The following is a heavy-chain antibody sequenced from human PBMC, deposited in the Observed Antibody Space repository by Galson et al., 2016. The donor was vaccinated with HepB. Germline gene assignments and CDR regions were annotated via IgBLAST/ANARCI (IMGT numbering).Heavy chain of an antibody. Sequence: SLRLSCAASGFTFSSYSMNWVRQAPGKGLEWVSYISSSSDTIYYADSVTGRFTISRDNAKNSLYLQMHSLRDEDTAVYYCARGGTRPNYYDDSGYYYWYFDLWGRGTLVTVSS. D-gene: IGHD3-22*01. J-gene: IGHJ2*01. CDR2: ISSSSDTI. CDR3: ARGGTRPNYYDDSGYYYWYFDL. V-gene: IGHV3-48*02. CDR1: GFTFSSYS.